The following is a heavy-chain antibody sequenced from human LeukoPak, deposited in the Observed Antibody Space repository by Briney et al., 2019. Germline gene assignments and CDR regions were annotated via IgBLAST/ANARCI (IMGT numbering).Heavy chain of an antibody. J-gene: IGHJ4*02. Sequence: GGSLRLSCAASGFTFSSYAMHWVRQAPGKGLEYVSAIISNGGSTYYANSVKGRFTISRDNSKNTLYLQMGSLRAEDMAVYYCASPGAYYWGQGTLVTVSS. CDR1: GFTFSSYA. CDR2: IISNGGST. V-gene: IGHV3-64*01. CDR3: ASPGAYY.